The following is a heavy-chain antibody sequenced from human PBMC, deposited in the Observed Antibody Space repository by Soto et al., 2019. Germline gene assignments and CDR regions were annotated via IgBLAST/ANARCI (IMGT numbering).Heavy chain of an antibody. Sequence: SETLSLTCTVSGGSISIISYYWGWIRQPPGKGLEWIGSIYYSGSTDYKQSLKSRVTISVETSKKKITLKLRSVTAADTAVYYCARHGVPQLRYFDWLFKVWGQGTTVTVS. CDR2: IYYSGST. D-gene: IGHD3-9*01. CDR3: ARHGVPQLRYFDWLFKV. V-gene: IGHV4-39*01. CDR1: GGSISIISYY. J-gene: IGHJ6*02.